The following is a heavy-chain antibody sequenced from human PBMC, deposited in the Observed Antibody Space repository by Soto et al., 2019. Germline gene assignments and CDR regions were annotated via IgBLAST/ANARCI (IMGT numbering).Heavy chain of an antibody. Sequence: SETLSLTCTVSGGSISSGDYYWSWISQPPGKGLEWIGYIYYSGSTYYNPSLKSRVTISVDTSKNQFSLKLSSVTAADTAVYYCDIDNSLGILYGGMDVSGQGTTVTVSS. D-gene: IGHD3-3*01. CDR2: IYYSGST. V-gene: IGHV4-30-4*01. J-gene: IGHJ6*02. CDR1: GGSISSGDYY. CDR3: DIDNSLGILYGGMDV.